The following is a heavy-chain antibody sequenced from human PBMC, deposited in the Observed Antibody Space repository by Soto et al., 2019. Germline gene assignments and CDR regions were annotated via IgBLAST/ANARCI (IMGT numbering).Heavy chain of an antibody. Sequence: SETLSLTCTVSGGSITTYYWSWIRQPAGKGLEWIGRIYTSGTTNYNPSLRGRVTMSVDTSKNQFSLRLSSVTAADTAVYYCARALYSSGYYNGMDVWGQGTTVTISS. J-gene: IGHJ6*02. D-gene: IGHD3-22*01. CDR2: IYTSGTT. V-gene: IGHV4-4*07. CDR1: GGSITTYY. CDR3: ARALYSSGYYNGMDV.